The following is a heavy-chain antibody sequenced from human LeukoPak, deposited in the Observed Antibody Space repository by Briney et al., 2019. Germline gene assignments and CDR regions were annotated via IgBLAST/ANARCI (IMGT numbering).Heavy chain of an antibody. Sequence: ASVKVSCKVSGYSLSELSMHWVRQAPGKGLEWMGGFDPENGEAVYVQRFQGRVTMTEDTSTDTSYMELNSLKSEDTAVYYCAAGGVYDLLDNWGQGTLVTVSS. D-gene: IGHD2-8*01. CDR1: GYSLSELS. V-gene: IGHV1-24*01. CDR3: AAGGVYDLLDN. J-gene: IGHJ4*02. CDR2: FDPENGEA.